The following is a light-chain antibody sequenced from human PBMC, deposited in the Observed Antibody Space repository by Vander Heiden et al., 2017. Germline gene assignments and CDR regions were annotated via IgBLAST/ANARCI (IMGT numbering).Light chain of an antibody. CDR1: QSISSW. V-gene: IGKV1-5*03. CDR2: KAS. Sequence: DTLLSQPPSTMSASVGDRVTVTYRASQSISSWLAWYQQKPGKAHKLLIYKASSLESGVPSRFSGSGSGTEFTLTISSLQPDDFATYYCQQYNSYPYTFGQGTKLEIK. CDR3: QQYNSYPYT. J-gene: IGKJ2*01.